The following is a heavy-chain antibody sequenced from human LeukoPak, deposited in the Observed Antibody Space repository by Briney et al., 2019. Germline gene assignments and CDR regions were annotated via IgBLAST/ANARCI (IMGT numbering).Heavy chain of an antibody. V-gene: IGHV4-34*01. CDR2: INHSGST. J-gene: IGHJ4*02. CDR1: GGSFSGYY. CDR3: ARERVGIAAAGTYIDY. D-gene: IGHD6-13*01. Sequence: SETLSLTCAVYGGSFSGYYWSWIRQPPGKGLEWIGEINHSGSTNYNPSLKSRVTISVDTSKNQLSLKLSSVTAADTAVYYCARERVGIAAAGTYIDYWGQGTLVTVSS.